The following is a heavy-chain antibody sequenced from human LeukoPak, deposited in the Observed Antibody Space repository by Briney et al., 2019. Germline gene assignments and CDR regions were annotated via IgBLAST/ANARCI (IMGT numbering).Heavy chain of an antibody. CDR1: GFTFSKYW. CDR3: ATYIQYFGAPGTGY. CDR2: IDKEGREK. V-gene: IGHV3-7*01. J-gene: IGHJ4*02. D-gene: IGHD3-10*01. Sequence: GGSLRLSCTVCGFTFSKYWMRWVRQAPGKGVEWVASIDKEGREKLYVVSVKGRFTISRDNARHSVYLQMTSLGAEYTAVYYCATYIQYFGAPGTGYWGQGTLVTVPS.